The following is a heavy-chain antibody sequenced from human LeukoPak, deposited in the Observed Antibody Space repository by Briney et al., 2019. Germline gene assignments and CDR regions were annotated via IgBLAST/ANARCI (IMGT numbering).Heavy chain of an antibody. Sequence: GGSLRLSCAASGFTFSGHWMSWVRQAPGKGLEWVANMNQGGSDKYYVDSAKGRFTISRDNANNLLYLQMNSLRGEDTAVYYCTRDRSRAEDDWGQGTLVTVSS. V-gene: IGHV3-7*01. CDR1: GFTFSGHW. J-gene: IGHJ4*02. D-gene: IGHD1-14*01. CDR3: TRDRSRAEDD. CDR2: MNQGGSDK.